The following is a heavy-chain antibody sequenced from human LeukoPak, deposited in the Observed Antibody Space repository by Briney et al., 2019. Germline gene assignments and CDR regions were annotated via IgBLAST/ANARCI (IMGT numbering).Heavy chain of an antibody. CDR1: GFTFDDYA. J-gene: IGHJ4*02. D-gene: IGHD3-9*01. Sequence: GRSLRLSCAASGFTFDDYAMHWVRQAPGKGLEWVSGISWNSGSIGYADSVKDRFTISRDNAKNSLYLQMNSLRAEDTALYYCAKDIYDVLTGYHDYWGQGTLVTVSS. CDR3: AKDIYDVLTGYHDY. V-gene: IGHV3-9*01. CDR2: ISWNSGSI.